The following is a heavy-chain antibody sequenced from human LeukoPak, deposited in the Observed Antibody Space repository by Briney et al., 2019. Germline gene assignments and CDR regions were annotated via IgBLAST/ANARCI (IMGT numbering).Heavy chain of an antibody. J-gene: IGHJ4*02. V-gene: IGHV4-38-2*02. CDR2: IYHSGST. Sequence: SETLSLTCTVSGGSISSGYYWGWIRQPPGKGLEWIGSIYHSGSTYYNPSLKSRVTISVDTSKNQFSLKLSSVTAADTAVYYCASESYGSGSYYNRWGQGTLVTVSS. D-gene: IGHD3-10*01. CDR3: ASESYGSGSYYNR. CDR1: GGSISSGYY.